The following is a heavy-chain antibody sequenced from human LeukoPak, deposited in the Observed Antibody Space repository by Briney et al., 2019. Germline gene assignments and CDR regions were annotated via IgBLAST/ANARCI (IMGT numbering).Heavy chain of an antibody. CDR2: ISSTGETT. V-gene: IGHV3-23*01. CDR3: VKDARRTSGWYFFDY. CDR1: GFSFSSYA. Sequence: GGSLRLSCAAAGFSFSSYAMTWVRQAPGKGLEWVSVISSTGETTYYADSVKGRFTISRDNSRNTLFLQMNTLRAEDTAVYYCVKDARRTSGWYFFDYWGHGTRVTVSS. J-gene: IGHJ4*01. D-gene: IGHD6-19*01.